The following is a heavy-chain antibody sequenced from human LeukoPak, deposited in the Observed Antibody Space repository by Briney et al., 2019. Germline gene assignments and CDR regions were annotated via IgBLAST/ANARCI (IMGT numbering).Heavy chain of an antibody. CDR1: GYTFSSYY. J-gene: IGHJ4*02. CDR2: INPSGGST. V-gene: IGHV1-46*01. Sequence: ASVKVSCKASGYTFSSYYMHWVRQAPGQGLEWMGIINPSGGSTKYAQKLQGRVTMTSDTSTSTVNMELSSLRSEDTAVYYCARDDSSGPQVYWGQGTLVTVSS. CDR3: ARDDSSGPQVY. D-gene: IGHD3-22*01.